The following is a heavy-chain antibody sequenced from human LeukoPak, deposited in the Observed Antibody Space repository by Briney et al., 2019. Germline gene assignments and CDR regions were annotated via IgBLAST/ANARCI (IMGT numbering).Heavy chain of an antibody. CDR1: GGSFSGYY. Sequence: PSETLSLTCAFYGGSFSGYYWSWIRQPPGKGLEWIGEINHSGSTNYNPSLKSRVTISVDTSKNQFSLKLSSVTAADTAVYYCARGRIAADDWGQGTLVTVSS. D-gene: IGHD6-25*01. V-gene: IGHV4-34*01. CDR2: INHSGST. CDR3: ARGRIAADD. J-gene: IGHJ4*02.